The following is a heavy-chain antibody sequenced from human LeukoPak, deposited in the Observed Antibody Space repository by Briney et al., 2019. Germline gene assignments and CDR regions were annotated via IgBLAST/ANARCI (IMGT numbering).Heavy chain of an antibody. CDR2: IYYSGTT. D-gene: IGHD6-13*01. CDR1: GGSMSSYY. V-gene: IGHV4-59*01. CDR3: ARGVYIAAAQYGY. J-gene: IGHJ4*02. Sequence: PSETLSLTCTVSGGSMSSYYWSWIRQPPGKGLEWIGYIYYSGTTNYNPSLKSRVTISEDTSKNQFSLKLRSVTAADTAVYYCARGVYIAAAQYGYWGQGTLVTVSS.